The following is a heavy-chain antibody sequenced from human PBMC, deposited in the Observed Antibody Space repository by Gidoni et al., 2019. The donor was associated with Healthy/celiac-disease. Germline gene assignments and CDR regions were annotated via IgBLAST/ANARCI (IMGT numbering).Heavy chain of an antibody. CDR3: AKDSYYYDSSGYYLFDY. CDR2: IRGSGGST. J-gene: IGHJ4*02. D-gene: IGHD3-22*01. CDR1: GFTFSSYA. V-gene: IGHV3-23*04. Sequence: EVQLVESGGGLVQPGGSLRLSCAASGFTFSSYAMSWVRQAPGKGLEWVSAIRGSGGSTYYADSVKGRFTISRDTSKNTLYLQMNSLRAEDTAVYYCAKDSYYYDSSGYYLFDYWGQGTLVTVSS.